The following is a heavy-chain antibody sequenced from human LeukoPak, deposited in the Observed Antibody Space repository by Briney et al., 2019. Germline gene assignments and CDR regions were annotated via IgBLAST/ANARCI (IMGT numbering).Heavy chain of an antibody. V-gene: IGHV3-30-3*01. Sequence: GGSLRLSCAASRFTFSSYAMHWVRQAPGKGLEWVAVISYDGSNKYYADSVKGRFTISRDNSKNTLYLQMNSLRAEDTAVYYCARGGSYYGMDVWGQGTTVTVSS. J-gene: IGHJ6*02. CDR1: RFTFSSYA. CDR3: ARGGSYYGMDV. CDR2: ISYDGSNK. D-gene: IGHD2-15*01.